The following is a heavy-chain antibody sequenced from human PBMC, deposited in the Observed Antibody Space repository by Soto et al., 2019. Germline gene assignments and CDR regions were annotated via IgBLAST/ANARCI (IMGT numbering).Heavy chain of an antibody. CDR3: AREPST. V-gene: IGHV4-31*03. CDR1: GFSLSNARMG. CDR2: IYYSGST. J-gene: IGHJ4*02. Sequence: LVNPTETLTLTCTVSGFSLSNARMGVSWIRQHPGKGLEWIGYIYYSGSTYYNPSLKSRVTISVDTSKNQFSLKLSSVTAADTAVYYCAREPSTWGQGTLVTVSS.